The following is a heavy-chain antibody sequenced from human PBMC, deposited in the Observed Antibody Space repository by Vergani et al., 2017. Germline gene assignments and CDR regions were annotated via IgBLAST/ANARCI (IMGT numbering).Heavy chain of an antibody. V-gene: IGHV1-58*01. Sequence: QMQLVQSGPEVKKPGTSVKVSCKASGFTFTSSAVQWVRQARGQRLEWIGWIVVGSGNTNYAQKFQERVTITRDMSTSTAYMELSSLRSEDTAVYYCARDHRVPAATFDYWGQGTLVTVSS. CDR3: ARDHRVPAATFDY. CDR2: IVVGSGNT. J-gene: IGHJ4*02. D-gene: IGHD2-2*01. CDR1: GFTFTSSA.